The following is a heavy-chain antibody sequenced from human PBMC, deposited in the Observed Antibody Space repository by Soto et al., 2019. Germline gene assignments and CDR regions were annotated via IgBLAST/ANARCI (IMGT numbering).Heavy chain of an antibody. V-gene: IGHV3-11*01. CDR3: ARASGSPPDYYMDV. CDR2: ISNSGYTI. J-gene: IGHJ6*03. CDR1: GFTFSDYY. D-gene: IGHD1-26*01. Sequence: QVQLVESGGGLVKPGESLRLSCAASGFTFSDYYMSWIRQAPGKGLEWVSYISNSGYTIHYTDSGKGRFTISRDNARNSLHLEMNSLRAEDTAVYYCARASGSPPDYYMDVWGRGTTVTVSS.